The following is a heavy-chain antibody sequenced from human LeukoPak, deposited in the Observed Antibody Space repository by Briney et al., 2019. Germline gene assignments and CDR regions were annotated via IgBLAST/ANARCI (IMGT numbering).Heavy chain of an antibody. CDR1: GFIFSSYG. CDR3: AKDKHYYGSGSYPDY. CDR2: IRYDGSNK. D-gene: IGHD3-10*01. Sequence: GGSLRLSCAASGFIFSSYGMHWVRQAPGKGLEWVAFIRYDGSNKYYADSVKGRFNISRDNSKNTLYLQMNSLRAEDTAVYYCAKDKHYYGSGSYPDYWGQGTLVTVSS. V-gene: IGHV3-30*02. J-gene: IGHJ4*02.